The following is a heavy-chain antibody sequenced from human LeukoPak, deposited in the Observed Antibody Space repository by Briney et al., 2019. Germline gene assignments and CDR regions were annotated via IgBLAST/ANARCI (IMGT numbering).Heavy chain of an antibody. CDR1: SASISTHY. D-gene: IGHD1-14*01. V-gene: IGHV4-59*11. CDR3: ARIAPGEPVRY. J-gene: IGHJ4*02. Sequence: SETLSLTCTVSSASISTHYWSWIRQPPGKGLEWIGYFCYSGSTNYNPSLKSRVTISAGTSQNQFSLKVTSVTAADTAVYYCARIAPGEPVRYWGQGTLVTVSS. CDR2: FCYSGST.